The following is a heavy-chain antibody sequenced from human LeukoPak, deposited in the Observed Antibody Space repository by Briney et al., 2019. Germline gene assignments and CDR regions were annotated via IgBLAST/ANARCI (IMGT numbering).Heavy chain of an antibody. CDR2: IIPILGIA. D-gene: IGHD4-17*01. J-gene: IGHJ6*02. V-gene: IGHV1-69*04. CDR3: ARVRTTVTTWAYYYYGMDV. CDR1: GYTFSSYA. Sequence: SVKVSCKASGYTFSSYAISWVRQAPGQGLEWMGRIIPILGIANYAQKFQGRVTITADKSTSTAYMELSSLRSEDTAVYYCARVRTTVTTWAYYYYGMDVWGQGTTVTVSS.